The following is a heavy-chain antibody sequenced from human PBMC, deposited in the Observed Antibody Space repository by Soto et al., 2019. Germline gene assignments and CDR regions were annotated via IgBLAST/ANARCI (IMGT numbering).Heavy chain of an antibody. D-gene: IGHD3-22*01. CDR2: ISYDGSNK. Sequence: WGSLTLSCASSGFTCSSYAIHWVRQAPGKGLEWVAVISYDGSNKYYADSVKGRFTISRDNSKNTLYLQMNSLRAEDTAVYYCARDLNYYDSSGYYSYAFDIWGQGTMVTVSS. CDR1: GFTCSSYA. V-gene: IGHV3-30-3*01. J-gene: IGHJ3*02. CDR3: ARDLNYYDSSGYYSYAFDI.